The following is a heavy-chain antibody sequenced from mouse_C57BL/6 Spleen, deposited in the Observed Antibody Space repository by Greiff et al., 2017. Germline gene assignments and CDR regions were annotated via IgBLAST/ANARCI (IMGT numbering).Heavy chain of an antibody. CDR3: SRGDSSGYVHYDAMDY. V-gene: IGHV1-81*01. D-gene: IGHD3-2*01. CDR2: IYTRSGNT. CDR1: GYTFTSSG. J-gene: IGHJ4*01. Sequence: QVKLQQSGAELARPGASVKLSCTASGYTFTSSGISWVKQRTGQGLEWIGEIYTRSGNTYYNEKVKGKATLTSDKSSSTSYMEIRSLKSEDSAVYFCSRGDSSGYVHYDAMDYWGQGTSVTVSS.